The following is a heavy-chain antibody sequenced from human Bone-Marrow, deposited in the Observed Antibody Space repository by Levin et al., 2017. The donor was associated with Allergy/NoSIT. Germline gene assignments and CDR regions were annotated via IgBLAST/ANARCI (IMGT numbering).Heavy chain of an antibody. Sequence: SVKVSCKASGGTFSNSAISWVRQAPGQGLEWMGGIIPVFGTTNYAQKFQARVTINADESTSTAYMELRSLRSEDTAVYYCAEGAQQWLLHGSGYYYGMDVWGQGTTVTVSS. CDR3: AEGAQQWLLHGSGYYYGMDV. CDR1: GGTFSNSA. D-gene: IGHD6-19*01. J-gene: IGHJ6*02. CDR2: IIPVFGTT. V-gene: IGHV1-69*13.